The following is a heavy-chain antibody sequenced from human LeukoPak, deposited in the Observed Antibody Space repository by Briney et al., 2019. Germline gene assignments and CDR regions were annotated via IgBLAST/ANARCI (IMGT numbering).Heavy chain of an antibody. CDR3: ARDWGTTGEVKFDP. Sequence: SETLSLTCTVSGGSISSYWSWIRQPAGKGLEWIGRIYGSGTTTYNPSLKSRVSMSIDTSKNQFSLKLMSVTAADTAVYYCARDWGTTGEVKFDPWGQGTLVTVSS. CDR2: IYGSGTT. CDR1: GGSISSY. D-gene: IGHD3-16*01. V-gene: IGHV4-4*07. J-gene: IGHJ5*02.